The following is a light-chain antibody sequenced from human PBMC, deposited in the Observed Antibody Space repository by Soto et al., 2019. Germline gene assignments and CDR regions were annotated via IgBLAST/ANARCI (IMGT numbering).Light chain of an antibody. J-gene: IGKJ1*01. V-gene: IGKV3D-15*01. CDR3: QQSNNCPRT. Sequence: EIVLTQSPATLSLSPGERATLSCRASQGVSSNLAWYQQKPGQAPRLLIWAASSRPTGIPARFSGSVSGTDFTLTISSLQSEDFAAYYCQQSNNCPRTFGQGTKVDI. CDR2: AAS. CDR1: QGVSSN.